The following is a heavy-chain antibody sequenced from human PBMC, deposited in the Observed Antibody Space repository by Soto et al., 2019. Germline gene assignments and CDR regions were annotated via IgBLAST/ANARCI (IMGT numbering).Heavy chain of an antibody. J-gene: IGHJ4*02. CDR2: MNPNSGNT. Sequence: QVQLVQSGAEVKKPGASVKVSCKASGYTFTSYDINWVRQATGQGLEWMGWMNPNSGNTGYAQKFQGRVTMTTNTSISTAYMELSSLRSEDRAVYYCAREPSARELRFLEFGGQGTLVTVSS. CDR3: AREPSARELRFLEF. V-gene: IGHV1-8*01. D-gene: IGHD3-3*01. CDR1: GYTFTSYD.